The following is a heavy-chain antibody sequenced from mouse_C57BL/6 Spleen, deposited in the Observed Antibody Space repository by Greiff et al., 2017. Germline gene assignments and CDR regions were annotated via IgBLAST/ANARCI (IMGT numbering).Heavy chain of an antibody. D-gene: IGHD2-14*01. V-gene: IGHV1-4*01. CDR3: ERREVWFVQ. CDR2: INPSSGYT. Sequence: VQLQQSGAELARPGASVKMSCKASGYTFTSYTMHWVKQRPGQGLEWIGYINPSSGYTKYNQNFKDKATLTADKSSSTAYMQLSSLTSADSAVYYCERREVWFVQWGKETRVSVCA. J-gene: IGHJ3*02. CDR1: GYTFTSYT.